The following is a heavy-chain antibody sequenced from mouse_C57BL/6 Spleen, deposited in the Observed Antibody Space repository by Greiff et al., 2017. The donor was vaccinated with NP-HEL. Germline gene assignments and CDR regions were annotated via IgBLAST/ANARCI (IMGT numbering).Heavy chain of an antibody. D-gene: IGHD1-1*01. Sequence: EVQLQQSGAELVKPGASVKLSCTASGFNIKDYYMHWVKQRTEQGLEWIGRIDPEDGETKYAPKFPGKATITADTSSNTAYLQLSSLTSEDTAVYYCARWYYGSSSGYFDYWGKGTTLTVSS. V-gene: IGHV14-2*01. J-gene: IGHJ2*01. CDR1: GFNIKDYY. CDR2: IDPEDGET. CDR3: ARWYYGSSSGYFDY.